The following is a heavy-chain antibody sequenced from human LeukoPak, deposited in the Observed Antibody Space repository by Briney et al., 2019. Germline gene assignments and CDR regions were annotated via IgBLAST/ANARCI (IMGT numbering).Heavy chain of an antibody. V-gene: IGHV4-38-2*01. CDR1: GYSISSGYY. CDR2: IYHSGST. CDR3: ARASRGIAARGLDY. Sequence: KPSETLSLTCAVSGYSISSGYYWGWIRQPPGKGLEWIGSIYHSGSTNYNPSLKSRVTISVDASKNQFSLKLSSVTAADTAVYYCARASRGIAARGLDYWGQGTLVTVSS. J-gene: IGHJ4*02. D-gene: IGHD6-6*01.